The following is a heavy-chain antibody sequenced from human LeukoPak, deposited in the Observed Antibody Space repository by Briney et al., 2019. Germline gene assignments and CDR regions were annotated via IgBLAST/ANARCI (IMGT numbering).Heavy chain of an antibody. CDR3: ARGLSGSYRDNWFDP. D-gene: IGHD1-26*01. Sequence: GESLKISCKASGYSFSTYWIGWVRQMPGKGLEWMGIIYPGDSDTRYSPSFQGQVTISADKSISTAYLQWSSLKASDTAMYYCARGLSGSYRDNWFDPWGQGTLVTVSS. V-gene: IGHV5-51*01. J-gene: IGHJ5*02. CDR1: GYSFSTYW. CDR2: IYPGDSDT.